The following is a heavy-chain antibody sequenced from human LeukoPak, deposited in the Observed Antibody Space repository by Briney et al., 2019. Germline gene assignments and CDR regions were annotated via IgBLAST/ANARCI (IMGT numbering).Heavy chain of an antibody. D-gene: IGHD5-12*01. V-gene: IGHV4-59*01. Sequence: PSETLSLTCTVSGGSISSYYWSWIRQPPGKGLEWIGYIYDSGSTNYNPSLKSRVTISVDTSKNQFSLKLSSVTAADTAVYYCARDLYSGYDSHGFDYWGQGTLVTVSS. CDR1: GGSISSYY. CDR2: IYDSGST. J-gene: IGHJ4*02. CDR3: ARDLYSGYDSHGFDY.